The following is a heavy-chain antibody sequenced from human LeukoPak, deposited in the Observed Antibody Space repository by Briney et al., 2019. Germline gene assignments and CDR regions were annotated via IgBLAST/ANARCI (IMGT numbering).Heavy chain of an antibody. Sequence: SETLSLTCTVSGDSISGHYWNWIRQTPGKGLEWIGYIYYSGTTNYNPSLKSRVTISLDTSKNQFSLELSSVTAADTAVYYCARESYSSSWYADYWGQGTLVTVSS. D-gene: IGHD6-13*01. V-gene: IGHV4-59*11. CDR3: ARESYSSSWYADY. CDR1: GDSISGHY. CDR2: IYYSGTT. J-gene: IGHJ4*02.